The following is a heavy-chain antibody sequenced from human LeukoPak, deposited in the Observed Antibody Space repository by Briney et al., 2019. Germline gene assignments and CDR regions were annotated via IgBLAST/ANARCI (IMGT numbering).Heavy chain of an antibody. V-gene: IGHV1-3*03. CDR3: ARGAKFRSYGSGTYSTSLPFDP. D-gene: IGHD3-10*01. CDR2: INAGNGNT. CDR1: GYTFTTCI. Sequence: GASVKVSCKASGYTFTTCIMHWVRQAHGQRLELMGRINAGNGNTKYSQEFQGRVTITRDTSASAVYMELSSLRSEDMAVYYCARGAKFRSYGSGTYSTSLPFDPWGQGTLVTVSS. J-gene: IGHJ5*02.